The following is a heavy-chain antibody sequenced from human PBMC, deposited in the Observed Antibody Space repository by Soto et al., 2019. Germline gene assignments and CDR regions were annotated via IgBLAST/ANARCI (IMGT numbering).Heavy chain of an antibody. V-gene: IGHV4-30-4*01. D-gene: IGHD3-10*01. CDR1: GGSISSGDYY. CDR3: ARLQRSMVRETGNYYYYYMDV. CDR2: IYYSGST. Sequence: SETLSLTCTVSGGSISSGDYYWSWIRQPPGKGLEWIGYIYYSGSTYYNPSLKSRVTISVDTSKNQFSLKLSSVTAAVTAVYYCARLQRSMVRETGNYYYYYMDVWGKGTTVTVSS. J-gene: IGHJ6*03.